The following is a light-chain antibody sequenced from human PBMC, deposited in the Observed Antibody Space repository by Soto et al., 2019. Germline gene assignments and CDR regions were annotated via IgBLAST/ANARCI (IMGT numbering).Light chain of an antibody. J-gene: IGKJ5*01. V-gene: IGKV3-20*01. Sequence: EIGLTQSPGTLSLSPGERATLSCRASQSVSSSYLASFQQKPGQAPRLLIYGASSRATGIPDRFSGSGSGTDFTLTISRLEPEDFAVYYCQQYGSSPRITFGQGTRLEIK. CDR3: QQYGSSPRIT. CDR2: GAS. CDR1: QSVSSSY.